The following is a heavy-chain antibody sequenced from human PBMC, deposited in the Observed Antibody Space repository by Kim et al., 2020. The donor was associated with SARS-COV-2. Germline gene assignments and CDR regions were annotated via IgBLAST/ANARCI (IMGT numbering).Heavy chain of an antibody. CDR1: GYTFTGYY. D-gene: IGHD2-2*01. J-gene: IGHJ4*02. CDR3: LRDGAFGSTSPDFDY. CDR2: INPNSGGT. V-gene: IGHV1-2*06. Sequence: ASVKVSCKASGYTFTGYYMHWVRQAPGQGLEWMGRINPNSGGTNYAQKFQGRVTMTRDTDISTAYMELSRLRSDDTAVYYCLRDGAFGSTSPDFDYWGQGTLVTVSS.